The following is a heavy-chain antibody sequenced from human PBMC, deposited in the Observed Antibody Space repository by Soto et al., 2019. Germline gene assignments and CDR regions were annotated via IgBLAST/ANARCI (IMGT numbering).Heavy chain of an antibody. J-gene: IGHJ3*01. V-gene: IGHV3-9*01. D-gene: IGHD1-26*01. CDR3: AKDILLGNSGSYPDAFDV. Sequence: PGGSLRLSCAASGFTFDQHAMHWVRQAPGKGLEWVSGISWNNGNIGYAASVKGRFTISRDNAKNSLYLQMERLRTEDTALYYCAKDILLGNSGSYPDAFDVWGQGTMVTVSS. CDR2: ISWNNGNI. CDR1: GFTFDQHA.